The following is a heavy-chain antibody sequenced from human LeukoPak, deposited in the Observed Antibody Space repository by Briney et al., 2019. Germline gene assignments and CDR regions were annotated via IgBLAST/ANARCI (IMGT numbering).Heavy chain of an antibody. Sequence: GGSLRLSCAASGFTFSSYGMHWVRQAPGKGLEWVAFIRYDGSNKYYADSVKGRFTISRDNSKNTLYLQMNSLRAEDTAVYYCARAYPGIAAAGSSLDFDYWGQGTLVTVSS. V-gene: IGHV3-30*02. CDR2: IRYDGSNK. J-gene: IGHJ4*02. D-gene: IGHD6-13*01. CDR3: ARAYPGIAAAGSSLDFDY. CDR1: GFTFSSYG.